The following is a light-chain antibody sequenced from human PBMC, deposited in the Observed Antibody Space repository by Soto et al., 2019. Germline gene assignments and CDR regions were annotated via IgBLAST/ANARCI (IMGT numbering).Light chain of an antibody. CDR3: SSYGGSNNLV. CDR1: SSDVGGYNY. J-gene: IGLJ2*01. V-gene: IGLV2-8*01. CDR2: EVN. Sequence: QSALTQPPSASGSPGQSVTISCTGTSSDVGGYNYVSWYQQHPGKVPKLIIYEVNKRPSGVPDRFSGSKSGNTASLTVSGLQAEDEADYYCSSYGGSNNLVFGGGTKLTVL.